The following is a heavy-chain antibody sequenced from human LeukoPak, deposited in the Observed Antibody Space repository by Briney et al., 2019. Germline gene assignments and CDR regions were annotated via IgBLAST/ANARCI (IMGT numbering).Heavy chain of an antibody. J-gene: IGHJ3*02. CDR1: GYSFTNYG. Sequence: ASVKVSRKASGYSFTNYGITWVRQAPGQGLEWMGWISAYNGNTNYAQKFQGRVTMTTDTSTSTAYMELRSLRSDDTAVYYCARDRRYSYGTDAFDIWGQGTMVTVSS. CDR2: ISAYNGNT. D-gene: IGHD5-18*01. CDR3: ARDRRYSYGTDAFDI. V-gene: IGHV1-18*01.